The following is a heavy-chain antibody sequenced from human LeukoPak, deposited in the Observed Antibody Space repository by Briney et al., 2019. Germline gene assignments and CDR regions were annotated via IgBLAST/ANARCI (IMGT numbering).Heavy chain of an antibody. J-gene: IGHJ4*02. V-gene: IGHV4-59*01. D-gene: IGHD5-12*01. Sequence: PSETLSLTCTVSGGSITSYYWSWIRQPPGKGLEWIGYFSYSGSTNYNPSLKSRVTISVDTSKNQFSLKLISVTAADTAVYYCARGDNTGYVYWGQGTLVTVSS. CDR3: ARGDNTGYVY. CDR1: GGSITSYY. CDR2: FSYSGST.